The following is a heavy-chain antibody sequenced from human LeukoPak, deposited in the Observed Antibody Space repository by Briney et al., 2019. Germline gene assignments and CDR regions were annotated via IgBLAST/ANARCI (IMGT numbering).Heavy chain of an antibody. Sequence: SETLSLTCAVYGGSFSGYYWSWIRQPPGKGLEWIGEINHSGSTNYNPSLKSRVTISVDTSKNQFSRKLSSVTAADTAVYYCARGLRGSSTSRVSSKISVHYYGMDVWGKGTTVTVSS. CDR2: INHSGST. CDR1: GGSFSGYY. D-gene: IGHD2-2*01. V-gene: IGHV4-34*01. CDR3: ARGLRGSSTSRVSSKISVHYYGMDV. J-gene: IGHJ6*04.